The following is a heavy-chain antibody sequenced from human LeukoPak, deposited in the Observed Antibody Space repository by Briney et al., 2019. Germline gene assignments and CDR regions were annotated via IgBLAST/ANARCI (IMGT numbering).Heavy chain of an antibody. J-gene: IGHJ4*02. CDR1: GGSISSGGYY. Sequence: PSETLSLTCTVSGGSISSGGYYWSWIRQHPGKGLEWIGYIYYSGSTNNNPSLKSRVTISVDTSKNQLSLKLSSVTAADTAVYYCARVGGRKQQLIDYWGQGTLVTVSS. V-gene: IGHV4-61*08. CDR3: ARVGGRKQQLIDY. CDR2: IYYSGST. D-gene: IGHD6-13*01.